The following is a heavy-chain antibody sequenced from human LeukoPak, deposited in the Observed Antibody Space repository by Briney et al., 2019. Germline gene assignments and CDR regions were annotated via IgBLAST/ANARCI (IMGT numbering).Heavy chain of an antibody. CDR2: ISGSGGST. Sequence: GGSLRLSCAASGFTFSSYAMSWVRQAPGKGLEWVSAISGSGGSTYYADSVKGRFTISRDNSKNTLYLQMNSLRGEDTAIYYCAKDRSSGPHYYYGMDVWGRGTTVIVSS. J-gene: IGHJ6*02. V-gene: IGHV3-23*01. CDR1: GFTFSSYA. CDR3: AKDRSSGPHYYYGMDV. D-gene: IGHD6-25*01.